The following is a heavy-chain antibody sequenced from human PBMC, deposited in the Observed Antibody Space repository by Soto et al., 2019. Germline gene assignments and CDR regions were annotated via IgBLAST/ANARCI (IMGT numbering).Heavy chain of an antibody. V-gene: IGHV3-30*03. J-gene: IGHJ4*02. Sequence: QVRLVESGGGVVQPGRSLRLSCAASGFTFNTYGMHWVRQAPGKGLEWVALISHDGINIYYGDSVKGRFTISRDNYKNTLYLQMNSLRTGDTAVYFCARGAGHTGYDFELDYWGQGTLVTVSS. D-gene: IGHD5-12*01. CDR3: ARGAGHTGYDFELDY. CDR1: GFTFNTYG. CDR2: ISHDGINI.